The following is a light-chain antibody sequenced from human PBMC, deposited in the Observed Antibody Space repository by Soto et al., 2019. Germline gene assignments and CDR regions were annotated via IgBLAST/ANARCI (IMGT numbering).Light chain of an antibody. CDR2: EVT. V-gene: IGLV2-14*01. CDR1: SSDVGGYNY. J-gene: IGLJ1*01. CDR3: NSYTSSSTFV. Sequence: QSALTQPASVSGSPGQSITISCTGTSSDVGGYNYVSWYQQHPGKAPKPVIYEVTNRPSGVSTRFSGSKSGNTASLTISGLQAEDEADYYCNSYTSSSTFVFGTGTKVTVL.